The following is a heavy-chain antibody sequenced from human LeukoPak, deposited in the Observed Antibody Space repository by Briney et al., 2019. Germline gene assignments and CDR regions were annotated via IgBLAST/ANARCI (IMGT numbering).Heavy chain of an antibody. J-gene: IGHJ1*01. CDR2: IYSGGST. CDR1: GFTVSSNY. V-gene: IGHV3-53*04. Sequence: GGSLRLSCAVSGFTVSSNYMSWVRQAPGKGLEWVSVIYSGGSTYYADSVKGRFTISRHDSRNTLYLQMNSLRVEDTAVYYCARETLLNFGLRYFQHWGQGTLVTVSS. D-gene: IGHD3-10*01. CDR3: ARETLLNFGLRYFQH.